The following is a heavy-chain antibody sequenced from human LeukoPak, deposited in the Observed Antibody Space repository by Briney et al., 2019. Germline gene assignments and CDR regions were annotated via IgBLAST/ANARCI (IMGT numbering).Heavy chain of an antibody. D-gene: IGHD6-13*01. CDR1: GFTFSSYA. Sequence: PGGSLRLSCAASGFTFSSYAMSWVRQAPGKGLEWVSAISGSGGSTYYADSVKGRFTISRDNTKNSLYLQMNSLRAEDMALYYCAKDSSSSYWYFDLWGRGTLVTVSS. CDR2: ISGSGGST. J-gene: IGHJ2*01. V-gene: IGHV3-23*01. CDR3: AKDSSSSYWYFDL.